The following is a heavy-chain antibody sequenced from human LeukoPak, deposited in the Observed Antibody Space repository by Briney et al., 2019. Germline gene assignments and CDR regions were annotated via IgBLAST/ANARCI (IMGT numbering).Heavy chain of an antibody. CDR3: ASWFGELFGNHWFDP. V-gene: IGHV4-34*01. J-gene: IGHJ5*02. D-gene: IGHD3-10*01. Sequence: NPSETLSLTCAVYGGSFSGYYWSWIRQPPGKGLEWIGEINHSGSTNYNPSLKSRVTISVDTSKNQFSLKLSSVTAADTAVYYCASWFGELFGNHWFDPWGQGTLVTVSS. CDR1: GGSFSGYY. CDR2: INHSGST.